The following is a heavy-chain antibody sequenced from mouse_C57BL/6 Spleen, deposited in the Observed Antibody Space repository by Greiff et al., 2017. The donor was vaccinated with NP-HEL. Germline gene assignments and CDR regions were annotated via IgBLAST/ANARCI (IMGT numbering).Heavy chain of an antibody. J-gene: IGHJ3*01. V-gene: IGHV1-80*01. Sequence: VKLVESGAELVKPGASVKISCKASGYAFSSYWMNWVKQRPGKGLEWIGQIYPGDGDTNYNGKFKGKATLTADKSSSTAYMQLSSLTSEDSAVYFCARGPYIYYYGSSWFAYWGQGTLVTVSA. CDR2: IYPGDGDT. CDR1: GYAFSSYW. CDR3: ARGPYIYYYGSSWFAY. D-gene: IGHD1-1*01.